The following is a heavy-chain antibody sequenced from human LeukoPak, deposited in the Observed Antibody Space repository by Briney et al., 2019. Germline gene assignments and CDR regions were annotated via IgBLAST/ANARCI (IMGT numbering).Heavy chain of an antibody. J-gene: IGHJ4*02. CDR1: GGSISSSSYY. CDR3: ARDTSVD. D-gene: IGHD2/OR15-2a*01. CDR2: IYYSGST. V-gene: IGHV4-39*07. Sequence: SETLSLTCTVSGGSISSSSYYWGWIRQPPGKGLEWIGSIYYSGSTYYNPSLKSRVTISVDTSKNQFSLKLSSVTAADTAVYYCARDTSVDWGQGTLVTVSS.